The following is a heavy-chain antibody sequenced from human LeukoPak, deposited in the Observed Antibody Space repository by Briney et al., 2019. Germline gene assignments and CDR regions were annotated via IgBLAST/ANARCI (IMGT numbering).Heavy chain of an antibody. V-gene: IGHV3-7*01. Sequence: GGSLRLSCAASGFTFSSYWMSWVRQAPGKGLEWVANIKQDGSEKYYVDSVKGRFTISRDNAKNSLYLQMNSLRAEDTAVYYCARPAGGLTTGYSGYEPFDYLGQGTLVTVSS. CDR2: IKQDGSEK. J-gene: IGHJ4*02. CDR1: GFTFSSYW. CDR3: ARPAGGLTTGYSGYEPFDY. D-gene: IGHD5-12*01.